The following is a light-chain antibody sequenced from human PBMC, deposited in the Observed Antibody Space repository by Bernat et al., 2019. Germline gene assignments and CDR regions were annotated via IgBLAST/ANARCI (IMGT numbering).Light chain of an antibody. CDR1: QSVSSY. CDR2: GAS. CDR3: QQYGSSSSLT. V-gene: IGKV3-20*01. Sequence: EIVLTQSPATLSLSPGERATLSCRASQSVSSYLAWYRQKPGQAPRLLIYGASTRATGIADRFSGSGSGTDFTLTISRLEPEDFAVYYCQQYGSSSSLTFGGGTRVEIK. J-gene: IGKJ4*01.